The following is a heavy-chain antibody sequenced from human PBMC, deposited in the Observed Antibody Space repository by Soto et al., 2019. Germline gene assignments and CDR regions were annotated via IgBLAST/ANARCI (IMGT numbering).Heavy chain of an antibody. V-gene: IGHV3-23*01. J-gene: IGHJ4*02. Sequence: GGSLRLSCAASGFTFSSYAMSWVRQAPGKGLEWVSAISGSGGSTYYADSVKGRFTISRDNSKNTLYLQMNSLRAEDTAVYYCASVVVPAAIRAGDFWSGYYDYWGQGTLVTVSS. CDR2: ISGSGGST. D-gene: IGHD2-2*02. CDR1: GFTFSSYA. CDR3: ASVVVPAAIRAGDFWSGYYDY.